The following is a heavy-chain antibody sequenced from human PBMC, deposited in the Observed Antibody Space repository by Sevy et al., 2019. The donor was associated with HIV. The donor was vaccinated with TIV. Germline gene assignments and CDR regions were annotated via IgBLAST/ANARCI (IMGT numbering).Heavy chain of an antibody. J-gene: IGHJ4*02. CDR1: GFTFSSYA. Sequence: GGSLRLSCAASGFTFSSYAMHWVRQAPGKGLEWVAVISYDGSNKYYADSVKGRFTISRDNSKNTLYLQMNSLRAEDTAVYYCARRLDYWGQGTLVTVSS. V-gene: IGHV3-30-3*01. CDR3: ARRLDY. CDR2: ISYDGSNK.